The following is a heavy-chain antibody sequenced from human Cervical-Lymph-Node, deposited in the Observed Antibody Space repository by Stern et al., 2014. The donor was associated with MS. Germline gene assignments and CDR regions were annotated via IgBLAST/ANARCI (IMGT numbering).Heavy chain of an antibody. CDR3: ARGFQEDDWSGSALFDP. D-gene: IGHD3-3*01. CDR1: GASISGGAYY. J-gene: IGHJ5*02. CDR2: VHHSGST. Sequence: QVQLQESGPGLVKPSQTLSLSCTVSGASISGGAYYWSWIRQHPEKGLEWIGYVHHSGSTYYTASLKSRVAISVDTSKNQLSLKLGSVTAADTAVYYCARGFQEDDWSGSALFDPWGQGRLVTVSS. V-gene: IGHV4-31*03.